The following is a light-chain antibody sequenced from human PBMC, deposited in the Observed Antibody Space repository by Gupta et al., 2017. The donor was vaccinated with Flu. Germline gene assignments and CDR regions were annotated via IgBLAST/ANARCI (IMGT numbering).Light chain of an antibody. CDR1: QSIGSS. J-gene: IGKJ1*01. CDR2: HAS. V-gene: IGKV6-21*02. Sequence: ELVLTQFDGFQPVTPKEKVTTTCRAIQSIGSSLHWYQHTPDQSPKLIINHASQSISGLPSRFGSSSSGTDFTLTISMLEAEDAATYYCQHSSSLPQTFGQGTKVEIK. CDR3: QHSSSLPQT.